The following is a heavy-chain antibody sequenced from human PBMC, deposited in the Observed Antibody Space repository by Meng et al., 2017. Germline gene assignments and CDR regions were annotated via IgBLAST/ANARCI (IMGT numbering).Heavy chain of an antibody. V-gene: IGHV4-38-2*01. J-gene: IGHJ6*01. Sequence: SETLSLTCAVSRYSITGSYNWGWIRQSPGKGLEWIGSIYQSGSTYYNPSLKSRVTMSADTSKNQFYLKLTSVTAADTAVYYCAGGAVVTLIFYHAMDVWGQGTTVTVSS. CDR2: IYQSGST. D-gene: IGHD2-21*02. CDR1: RYSITGSYN. CDR3: AGGAVVTLIFYHAMDV.